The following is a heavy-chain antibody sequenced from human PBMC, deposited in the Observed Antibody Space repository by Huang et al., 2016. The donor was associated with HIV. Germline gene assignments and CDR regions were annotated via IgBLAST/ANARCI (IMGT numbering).Heavy chain of an antibody. Sequence: QLQLQESGPGLVKPSETLSLTCTVSGGSISSSSYYWGWIRQPPGKGLEWIGSIYYSGSTYYNPSLRSRVTISVETSKNQFSLKLSSVTAADTAVYYCARLLYRYYFDYWGQGTLVTVSS. D-gene: IGHD1-26*01. CDR2: IYYSGST. CDR3: ARLLYRYYFDY. V-gene: IGHV4-39*01. J-gene: IGHJ4*02. CDR1: GGSISSSSYY.